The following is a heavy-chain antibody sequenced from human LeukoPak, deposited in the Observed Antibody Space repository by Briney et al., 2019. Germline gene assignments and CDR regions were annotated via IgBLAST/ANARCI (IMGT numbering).Heavy chain of an antibody. Sequence: GRSLRLSCAASGFTFSSYGMHRVRQAPGKGLEWVAVIWYDGSNKYYADSVKGRFTISRDNSKNTLYLQMNSLRAEDTAVYYCARAPLVPAALYYFDYWGQGTLVTVSS. CDR3: ARAPLVPAALYYFDY. J-gene: IGHJ4*02. CDR2: IWYDGSNK. D-gene: IGHD2-2*01. V-gene: IGHV3-33*01. CDR1: GFTFSSYG.